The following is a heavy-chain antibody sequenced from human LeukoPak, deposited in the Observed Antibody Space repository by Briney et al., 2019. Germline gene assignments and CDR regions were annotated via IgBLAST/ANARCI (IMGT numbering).Heavy chain of an antibody. CDR1: GGSISSYY. CDR3: ASTLRSGSSHFDY. D-gene: IGHD3-3*01. Sequence: SETLSLTCTVSGGSISSYYWSWIRQPPGKGLEWIGSIYYSGSTYYNPSLKSRVTISVDTSKNQFSLKLSSVTAADTAVYYCASTLRSGSSHFDYWGQGTLVTVSS. CDR2: IYYSGST. J-gene: IGHJ4*02. V-gene: IGHV4-39*01.